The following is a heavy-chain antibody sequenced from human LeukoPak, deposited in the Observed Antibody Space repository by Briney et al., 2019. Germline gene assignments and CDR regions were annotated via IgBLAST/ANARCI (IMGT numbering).Heavy chain of an antibody. CDR2: INTDNGQT. CDR3: ARGGGTYWADH. Sequence: ASVKVSCKASGYIFIGYGLSWVRQAPGQGLEWTGWINTDNGQTDFAQKFQDRIIMTTDTSTSTAYLEVTSLRSDDTAVYYCARGGGTYWADHWGQGTLVTVSS. V-gene: IGHV1-18*01. D-gene: IGHD1-26*01. J-gene: IGHJ1*01. CDR1: GYIFIGYG.